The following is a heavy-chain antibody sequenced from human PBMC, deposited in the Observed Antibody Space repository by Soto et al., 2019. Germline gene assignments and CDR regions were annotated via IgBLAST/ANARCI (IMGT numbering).Heavy chain of an antibody. Sequence: EVQLVESGGGSVQPGGSLRLHCAASRFTFSSHWMYWVRQAPGKGLFWVSRINSEGSSRRYADSVNGRFTVSRDNAKNTLYLQMNSLRAEDTAVYYCAREATYSSGRGMDVWGQGTLVTVSS. J-gene: IGHJ4*02. CDR1: RFTFSSHW. CDR2: INSEGSSR. D-gene: IGHD3-22*01. CDR3: AREATYSSGRGMDV. V-gene: IGHV3-74*01.